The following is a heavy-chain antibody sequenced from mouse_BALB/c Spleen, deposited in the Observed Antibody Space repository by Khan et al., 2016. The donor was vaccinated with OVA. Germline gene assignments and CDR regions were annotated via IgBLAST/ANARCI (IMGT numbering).Heavy chain of an antibody. D-gene: IGHD2-3*01. CDR2: ISSGSNTI. J-gene: IGHJ2*01. CDR1: GFTFSGFG. V-gene: IGHV5-17*02. CDR3: ARTGYYYFDY. Sequence: EVELVESGGGLVQTGGSRKLSCAASGFTFSGFGMHWVRQAPEKGLEWVAYISSGSNTIYYADTVKGRFTISRDHPKNTLFLQMTSLRSEDTAMYYCARTGYYYFDYWGQGTTLPVSS.